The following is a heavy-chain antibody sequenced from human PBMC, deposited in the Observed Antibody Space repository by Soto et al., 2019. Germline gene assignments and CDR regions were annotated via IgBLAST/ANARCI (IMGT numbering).Heavy chain of an antibody. D-gene: IGHD1-1*01. CDR2: ISGSGGSI. Sequence: ESGGGLVQPGGSLRLSCAASGFTFSTYAMNWVRQAPGNGLEWVSAISGSGGSIHYADSVKGRFTISRDNSKNTLYLQMNSLRDEDTAVYHCVKGYWKGDVWGQGTTVTVSS. J-gene: IGHJ6*02. CDR3: VKGYWKGDV. V-gene: IGHV3-23*01. CDR1: GFTFSTYA.